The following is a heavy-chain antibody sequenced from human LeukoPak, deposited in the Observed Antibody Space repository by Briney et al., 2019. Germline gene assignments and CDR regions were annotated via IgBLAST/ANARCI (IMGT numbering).Heavy chain of an antibody. Sequence: ASVKVSCKASGYTFTSYDISWVRQAPGQGLEWMGWISAYNGNTNYAQKLQGRVTMTTDTSTSTAYMELRSLRSDDTAVYYCARVGPAAPPPYYYYYYMDVWGKGTTVTVSS. CDR3: ARVGPAAPPPYYYYYYMDV. J-gene: IGHJ6*03. D-gene: IGHD2-2*01. CDR1: GYTFTSYD. V-gene: IGHV1-18*01. CDR2: ISAYNGNT.